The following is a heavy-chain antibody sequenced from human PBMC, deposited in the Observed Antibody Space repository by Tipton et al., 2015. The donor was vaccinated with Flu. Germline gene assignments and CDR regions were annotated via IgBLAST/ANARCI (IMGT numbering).Heavy chain of an antibody. J-gene: IGHJ4*02. V-gene: IGHV3-7*01. CDR2: IKQDGNEK. CDR3: GRGGYSSAWFEDY. CDR1: GFTFSSYW. Sequence: GSLRLSCAASGFTFSSYWMHWVRQAPGKGLEWVANIKQDGNEKYYVDSVKGRFTISRDNAKNSLYLQMNSLRAEDTAVYYCGRGGYSSAWFEDYRGQGTLVTVSS. D-gene: IGHD6-19*01.